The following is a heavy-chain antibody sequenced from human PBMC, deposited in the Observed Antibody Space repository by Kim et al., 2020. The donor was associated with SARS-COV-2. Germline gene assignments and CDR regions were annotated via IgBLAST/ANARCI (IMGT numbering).Heavy chain of an antibody. V-gene: IGHV1-2*02. CDR2: INPNSGGT. J-gene: IGHJ6*02. CDR1: GYTFTGYY. Sequence: ASVKVSCKASGYTFTGYYMHWVRQAPGQGLEWMGWINPNSGGTNYAQKFQGRVTMTRDTSISTAYMELSRLRSDDTAVYYCAREAGGCSSTSCYPNYYYYGMDVWGQGTTVTVSS. D-gene: IGHD2-2*01. CDR3: AREAGGCSSTSCYPNYYYYGMDV.